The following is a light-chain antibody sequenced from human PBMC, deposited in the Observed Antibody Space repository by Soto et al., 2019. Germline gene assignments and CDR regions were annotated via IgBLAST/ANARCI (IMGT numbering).Light chain of an antibody. V-gene: IGLV1-47*02. Sequence: QSVLTQPPSASGTPGQRVTSSCSGSSSNIGSNYVYWYQQLPGTAPKLLIYSNNQRPSGVPDRFSGSKSGTSASLAISGLRSEDEADYYCAAWNDSLSGHVVFGGGTQLTVL. J-gene: IGLJ2*01. CDR1: SSNIGSNY. CDR2: SNN. CDR3: AAWNDSLSGHVV.